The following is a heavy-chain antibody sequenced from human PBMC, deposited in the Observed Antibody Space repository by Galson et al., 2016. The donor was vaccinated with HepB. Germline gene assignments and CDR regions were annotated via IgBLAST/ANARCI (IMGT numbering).Heavy chain of an antibody. CDR1: GFTFGRHG. Sequence: SLRLSCAASGFTFGRHGMHWVRQAPGKGPEWVAVIWYDGSNKYYADSVKGRFTISRDNSKNTVYFQLNSLRVEDTAVYYCARDSPLPAAFDYWGQGTLVPVTS. CDR3: ARDSPLPAAFDY. J-gene: IGHJ4*02. CDR2: IWYDGSNK. V-gene: IGHV3-33*01. D-gene: IGHD2-2*01.